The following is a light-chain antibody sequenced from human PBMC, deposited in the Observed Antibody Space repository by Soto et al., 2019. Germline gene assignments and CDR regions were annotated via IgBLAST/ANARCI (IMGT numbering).Light chain of an antibody. CDR1: SSDVGVYNH. V-gene: IGLV2-14*01. Sequence: QSVLTQTASVTGSPGQSITMSCTGTSSDVGVYNHVSWYQQHPGKAPKLMIYDVSNRPSGVSNRFSGSKSGNTASLTISGLQAEDEADYYCSSYTNSDTWVFGGGTKVTVL. CDR2: DVS. J-gene: IGLJ3*02. CDR3: SSYTNSDTWV.